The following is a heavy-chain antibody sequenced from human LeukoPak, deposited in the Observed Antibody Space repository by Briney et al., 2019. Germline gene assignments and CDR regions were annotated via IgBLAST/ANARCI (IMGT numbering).Heavy chain of an antibody. J-gene: IGHJ4*02. CDR1: GFTFSSYA. CDR2: ISGSGGST. V-gene: IGHV3-23*01. D-gene: IGHD6-13*01. CDR3: AKDEYSSSWTYYFDY. Sequence: GGSLRLSCAASGFTFSSYAMSWVRQAPGKGLEWVSAISGSGGSTYYADSVKGRFTISRDNSKNTLYLQMNRLRAEDTAVYYCAKDEYSSSWTYYFDYWGQGTLVTVSS.